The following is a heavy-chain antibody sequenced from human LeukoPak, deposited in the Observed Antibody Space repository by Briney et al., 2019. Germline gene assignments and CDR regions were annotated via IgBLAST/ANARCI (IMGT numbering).Heavy chain of an antibody. CDR2: ISSSGSTI. V-gene: IGHV3-11*04. Sequence: PGGSLRLSCAASGFTFSDYYMSWIRLAPGKGLEWVSYISSSGSTIYYADSVKGRFTISRDNSKNTVHLQMSSLRTEDTAVYYCARDLLDCGGPKCSDYGGQGTLVTVSS. CDR3: ARDLLDCGGPKCSDY. CDR1: GFTFSDYY. J-gene: IGHJ4*02. D-gene: IGHD2-21*01.